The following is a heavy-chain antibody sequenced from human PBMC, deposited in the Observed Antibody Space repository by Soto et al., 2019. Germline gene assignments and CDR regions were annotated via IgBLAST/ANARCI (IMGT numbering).Heavy chain of an antibody. Sequence: SETLSLTCTVSGGSISIYYWSLIRQPPGKGLEWIGHIYSSGSTNYNPSLKSRVTISVDTSKNQFYLKLRSATAEDTAVYYCARRVKYGSGRRHPYYFDYWGQGTLVTVSS. CDR2: IYSSGST. CDR3: ARRVKYGSGRRHPYYFDY. D-gene: IGHD3-10*01. CDR1: GGSISIYY. V-gene: IGHV4-59*01. J-gene: IGHJ4*02.